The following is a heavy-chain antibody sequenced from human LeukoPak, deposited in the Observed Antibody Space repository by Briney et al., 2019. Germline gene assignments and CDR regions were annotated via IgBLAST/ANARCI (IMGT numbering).Heavy chain of an antibody. Sequence: ASVKVSCKASGYTFTGYYMFWLRQAPGQGLEWMGRINPNSGGTSYAQKFQGRVTMTRDTSITTAYMELSSLRSDDTAVYYCARDLPSPGISVADDYWGQGTLVTV. CDR1: GYTFTGYY. V-gene: IGHV1-2*06. CDR3: ARDLPSPGISVADDY. J-gene: IGHJ4*02. CDR2: INPNSGGT. D-gene: IGHD6-19*01.